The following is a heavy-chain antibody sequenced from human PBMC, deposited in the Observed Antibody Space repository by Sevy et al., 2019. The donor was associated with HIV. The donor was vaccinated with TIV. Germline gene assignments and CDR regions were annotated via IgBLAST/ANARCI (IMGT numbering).Heavy chain of an antibody. V-gene: IGHV1-18*01. Sequence: ASVKVSCKASGYSFTNYGSGWVRQAPGQGLEWMGWISGYNGYTNYAQSLQGRVTMTTDTSTSTAYMELRSLRSDDTAIYYCAKEGKNIRSWFDPWGQGTLVTVSS. CDR1: GYSFTNYG. CDR3: AKEGKNIRSWFDP. J-gene: IGHJ5*02. CDR2: ISGYNGYT. D-gene: IGHD3-3*02.